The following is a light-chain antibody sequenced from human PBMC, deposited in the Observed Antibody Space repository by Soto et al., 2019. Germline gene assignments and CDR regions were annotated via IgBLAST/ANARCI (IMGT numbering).Light chain of an antibody. CDR3: AAWDDTLDVFYV. Sequence: QSGLTQPPSASGAPGQTVTISCSGSSSNIGANSVNWYQQVPGKAPKFLISSNNQRPSGVPDRFSGSKSGTSDSLAISGLQSEDEADYYCAAWDDTLDVFYVFASAPKGTVL. J-gene: IGLJ1*01. V-gene: IGLV1-44*01. CDR2: SNN. CDR1: SSNIGANS.